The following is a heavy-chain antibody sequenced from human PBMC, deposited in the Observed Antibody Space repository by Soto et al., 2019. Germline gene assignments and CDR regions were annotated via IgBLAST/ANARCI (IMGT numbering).Heavy chain of an antibody. CDR1: GFSLTTSGVG. D-gene: IGHD5-12*01. Sequence: SGPTLVNPIQTLTLTCTFSGFSLTTSGVGVGWIRQPPGKALEWLALIYWDDDKRYSPSLRSRLTITKDTSKNQVVITMTNMAPVDTATYFCAPRRGYSAYDSYYFDYPGQGPLVTVSS. CDR2: IYWDDDK. V-gene: IGHV2-5*02. J-gene: IGHJ4*02. CDR3: APRRGYSAYDSYYFDY.